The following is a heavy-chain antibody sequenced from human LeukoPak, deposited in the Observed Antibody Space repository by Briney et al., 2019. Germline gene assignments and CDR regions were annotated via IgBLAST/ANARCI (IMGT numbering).Heavy chain of an antibody. Sequence: ASVKVSRKASGGTFSSYAISWVRQAPGQGLEWMGGIIPIFGTANYAQKFQGRVTITADESTSTAYMELSSLRSEDTAVYYCARIPYYYDSSTPRSYFDYWGQGTLVTVSS. V-gene: IGHV1-69*13. CDR2: IIPIFGTA. D-gene: IGHD3-22*01. CDR1: GGTFSSYA. J-gene: IGHJ4*02. CDR3: ARIPYYYDSSTPRSYFDY.